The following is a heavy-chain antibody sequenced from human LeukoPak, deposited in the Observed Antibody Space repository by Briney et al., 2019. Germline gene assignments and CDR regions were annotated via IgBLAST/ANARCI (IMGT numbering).Heavy chain of an antibody. CDR1: GYSISSGYY. J-gene: IGHJ3*02. D-gene: IGHD6-13*01. CDR3: ASFFAYSSSWQPDDAFDI. Sequence: SETLSLTCTVSGYSISSGYYWGWIRQPPGKGLEWIGSIYYSGSTYYNPSLKSRVTISVDTSKNQFSLKLSSVTAADTAVYYCASFFAYSSSWQPDDAFDIWGQGTMVTVSS. CDR2: IYYSGST. V-gene: IGHV4-38-2*02.